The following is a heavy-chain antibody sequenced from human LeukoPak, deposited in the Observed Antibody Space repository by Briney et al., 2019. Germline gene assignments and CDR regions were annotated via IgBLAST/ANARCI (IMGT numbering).Heavy chain of an antibody. V-gene: IGHV1-8*01. D-gene: IGHD3-3*01. CDR2: MNPNSGNT. J-gene: IGHJ6*03. CDR1: GYTFTSYD. Sequence: ASVKLSCKASGYTFTSYDINWVRQATGQGLEWMGWMNPNSGNTGYAQKFQGRVTMTRNTSISTAYMELSSLRSEDTAVYYCARGLKHYDFWSGYSRPYYMDVWGKGTTVTVSS. CDR3: ARGLKHYDFWSGYSRPYYMDV.